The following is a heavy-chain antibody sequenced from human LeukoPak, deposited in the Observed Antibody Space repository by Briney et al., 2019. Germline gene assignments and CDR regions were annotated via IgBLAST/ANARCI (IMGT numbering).Heavy chain of an antibody. D-gene: IGHD3-10*02. CDR3: ARPNVRGVTLSSAFDI. CDR1: GGSISSSSYY. CDR2: IYYSGST. J-gene: IGHJ3*02. Sequence: PSETLSLTCTVSGGSISSSSYYWGWIRQPPGKGLEWIGSIYYSGSTYYNPSLKSRVTISVDTPKNQFSLKLSSVTAADTAVYYCARPNVRGVTLSSAFDIWGQGTMVTVSS. V-gene: IGHV4-39*01.